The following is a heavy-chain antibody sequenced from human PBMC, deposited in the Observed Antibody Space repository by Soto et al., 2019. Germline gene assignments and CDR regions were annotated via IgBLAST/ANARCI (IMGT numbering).Heavy chain of an antibody. CDR3: AKGSTPYSSSWYWFDY. CDR1: GFTFRSYA. Sequence: PGGSLRLSCAASGFTFRSYAMSWVRQAPGKGLEWVSAISGSGGNTYYADSVKGRFTISRDNSKNTLYLQMNSLRAEDTAVYYCAKGSTPYSSSWYWFDYWGQGALVTVSS. D-gene: IGHD6-13*01. J-gene: IGHJ4*02. V-gene: IGHV3-23*01. CDR2: ISGSGGNT.